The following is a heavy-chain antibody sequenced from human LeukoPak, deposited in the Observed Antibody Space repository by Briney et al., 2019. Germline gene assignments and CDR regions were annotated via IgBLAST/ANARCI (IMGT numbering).Heavy chain of an antibody. CDR2: IRYDGNNK. Sequence: GGSLRLSCAASGFTFSSHGMHWVRQAPGKGLEWVAFIRYDGNNKKYVDSVKGRFTISRDNSKNTLYLQMNSLRAEDTAVYYCARARGYSYGLIGPWGQGTLVTVSS. D-gene: IGHD5-18*01. CDR1: GFTFSSHG. V-gene: IGHV3-30*02. J-gene: IGHJ5*02. CDR3: ARARGYSYGLIGP.